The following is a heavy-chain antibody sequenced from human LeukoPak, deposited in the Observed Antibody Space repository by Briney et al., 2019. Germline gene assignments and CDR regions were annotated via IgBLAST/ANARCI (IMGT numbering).Heavy chain of an antibody. J-gene: IGHJ5*02. CDR1: GGSISSYY. CDR3: ARGKYYYDSNTSYRYFDP. D-gene: IGHD3-22*01. CDR2: IYTTGSA. Sequence: PSETLSLTCTVSGGSISSYYWNWIRQPAGKGLEWIGRIYTTGSANYNPSPTSRVTMSIDTSKKQFPLGLSSVTAADTAVYYCARGKYYYDSNTSYRYFDPWGQGTLVTVSS. V-gene: IGHV4-4*07.